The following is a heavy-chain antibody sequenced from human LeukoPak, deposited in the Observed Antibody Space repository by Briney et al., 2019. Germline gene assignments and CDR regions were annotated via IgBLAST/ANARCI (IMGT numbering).Heavy chain of an antibody. J-gene: IGHJ4*02. CDR2: INHSGST. D-gene: IGHD2-2*01. V-gene: IGHV4-34*01. CDR3: ASLPAAENYFDY. Sequence: SETLSLTCTVSGGSISSYYWSWIRQPPGKGLEWIGEINHSGSTNYDPSLKSRVTVSVDTSKNQFSLKLSSVTAADTAVYYCASLPAAENYFDYWGQGTLVTVSS. CDR1: GGSISSYY.